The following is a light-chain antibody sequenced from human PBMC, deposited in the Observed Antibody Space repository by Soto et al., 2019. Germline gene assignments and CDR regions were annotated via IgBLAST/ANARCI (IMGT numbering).Light chain of an antibody. CDR2: SAS. CDR1: QSISDT. Sequence: EIVMTHSPATLSVSPGGRATLSCRASQSISDTLAWYQQKPGQPPRLLIYSASRRATGFPARFSGSGSGTDFTLTISSLQSEDFAVYYCRQYDNWPWTFGQGTKVDIK. J-gene: IGKJ1*01. V-gene: IGKV3-15*01. CDR3: RQYDNWPWT.